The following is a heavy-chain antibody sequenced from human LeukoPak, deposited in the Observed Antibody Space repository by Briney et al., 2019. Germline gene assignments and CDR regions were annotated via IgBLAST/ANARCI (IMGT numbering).Heavy chain of an antibody. CDR1: GYTFTSYD. CDR3: ARGPPNWGYDY. Sequence: PGASVKVSCKASGYTFTSYDFNWVRQATGQRPEWMGWMSPNSGDTGYAHKFQDRVTMTRNTSISTAYMELSSLRSDDTAVYYCARGPPNWGYDYWGPGTLVTVSS. V-gene: IGHV1-8*01. D-gene: IGHD7-27*01. J-gene: IGHJ4*02. CDR2: MSPNSGDT.